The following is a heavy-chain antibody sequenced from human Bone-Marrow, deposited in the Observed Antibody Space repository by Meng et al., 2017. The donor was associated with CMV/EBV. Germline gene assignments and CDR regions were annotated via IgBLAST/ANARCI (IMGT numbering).Heavy chain of an antibody. D-gene: IGHD3-10*01. J-gene: IGHJ4*02. CDR2: IYYSGSI. V-gene: IGHV4-28*02. Sequence: LRLSCAVSGYSISSSNWWGWIRQPPGKGLEWIGYIYYSGSIYYNPSLKSRVTISVDTSKNQFSLKLSSVTAADTAVYYCARGVRYYYGSGAPYPDYWGQGTLVSVSS. CDR3: ARGVRYYYGSGAPYPDY. CDR1: GYSISSSNW.